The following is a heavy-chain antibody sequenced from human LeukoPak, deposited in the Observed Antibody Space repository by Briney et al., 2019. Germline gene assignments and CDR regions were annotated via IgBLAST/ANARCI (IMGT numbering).Heavy chain of an antibody. CDR1: GFTVSSNC. V-gene: IGHV3-53*01. CDR2: IYSGGST. J-gene: IGHJ3*02. Sequence: GGSLRLSRAASGFTVSSNCMSWVRQAPGKGLEWVSLIYSGGSTYYADSVKGRFTISRDNSKNTLYLQMNSLRAEDTAVYYCARGGDSSGSIRSAFDIWGQGTMVTVSS. CDR3: ARGGDSSGSIRSAFDI. D-gene: IGHD3-22*01.